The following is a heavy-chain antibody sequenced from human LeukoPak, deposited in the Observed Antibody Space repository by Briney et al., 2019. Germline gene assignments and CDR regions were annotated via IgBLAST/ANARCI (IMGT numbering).Heavy chain of an antibody. V-gene: IGHV3-23*01. CDR3: AKDRDFIVVVPVYDY. J-gene: IGHJ4*02. CDR2: ISGSGGST. Sequence: GGSLRLSCAASGFTFSSYAMSWVRQAPGKGLEWVSAISGSGGSTYYADSVKGRFTISRDNSKNTLYLQMNSPRAEDTAVYYCAKDRDFIVVVPVYDYWGQGTLVTVSS. D-gene: IGHD2-2*01. CDR1: GFTFSSYA.